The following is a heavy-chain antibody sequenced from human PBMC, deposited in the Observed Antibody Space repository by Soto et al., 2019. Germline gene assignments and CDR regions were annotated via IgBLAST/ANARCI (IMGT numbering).Heavy chain of an antibody. D-gene: IGHD4-17*01. J-gene: IGHJ4*02. CDR2: IYYSGST. CDR3: ARVYGDYLDY. V-gene: IGHV4-61*01. CDR1: GGSISSSSYY. Sequence: SETLSLTCTVSGGSISSSSYYWSWIRQPPGKGLEWIGYIYYSGSTNYNPSLKSRVTISVDTSKNQFSLKLSSVTAADTAVYYCARVYGDYLDYWGQGTQVTVSS.